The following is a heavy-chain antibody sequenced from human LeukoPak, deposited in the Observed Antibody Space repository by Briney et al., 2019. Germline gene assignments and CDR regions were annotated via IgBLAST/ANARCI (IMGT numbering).Heavy chain of an antibody. CDR1: GFTFSNAW. D-gene: IGHD2-15*01. Sequence: PGGSLRLSCAASGFTFSNAWMSWIRQSPGKGLEWIGEINHSGSTNYNPFIKSRVTISVDASKNQFSLKLNSVTAADSAVYYCARGGRDPVVVGATTSGYFDYWGQGTPVTVSS. J-gene: IGHJ4*02. CDR3: ARGGRDPVVVGATTSGYFDY. V-gene: IGHV4-34*01. CDR2: INHSGST.